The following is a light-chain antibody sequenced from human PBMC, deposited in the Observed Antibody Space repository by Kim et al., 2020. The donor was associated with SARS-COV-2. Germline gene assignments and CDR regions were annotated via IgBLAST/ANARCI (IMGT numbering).Light chain of an antibody. J-gene: IGLJ2*01. Sequence: GQTATSTCSVGELGTNFVSWYQQRPGPAPVLVIQGNTKRPSGVPERFSGSNSGNTATLTISGTQPEDEADYYCQAWDVSLGGGAVFGGGTQLTVL. CDR2: GNT. CDR3: QAWDVSLGGGAV. V-gene: IGLV3-1*01. CDR1: ELGTNF.